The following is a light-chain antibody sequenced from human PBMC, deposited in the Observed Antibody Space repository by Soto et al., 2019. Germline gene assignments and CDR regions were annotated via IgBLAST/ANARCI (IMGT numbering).Light chain of an antibody. Sequence: QSALTHPPSASGSPGQSVTISCTGTSSDVGGHNFVSWYQQHPGKAPKFLIYEVTKRPSGVPDRFSGSKSGITASLTVSGLQADDEAYYYCSAYAGNNNPVIFGGGTKVTVL. J-gene: IGLJ2*01. CDR3: SAYAGNNNPVI. CDR1: SSDVGGHNF. CDR2: EVT. V-gene: IGLV2-8*01.